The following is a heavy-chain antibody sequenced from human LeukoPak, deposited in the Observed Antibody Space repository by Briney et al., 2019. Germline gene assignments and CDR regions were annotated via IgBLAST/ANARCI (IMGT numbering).Heavy chain of an antibody. V-gene: IGHV4-59*01. CDR2: IYYSGST. D-gene: IGHD2-21*02. CDR1: GGSFTTYY. Sequence: PSETLSVTCTVPGGSFTTYYWNWIRQRPGKRLEWIGYIYYSGSTKYNPSLKSRVTMSVDTSKRQFSLRLYSVTAADTAIYYCSRSECDRFWFVSWGEGTLVTVFS. CDR3: SRSECDRFWFVS. J-gene: IGHJ5*01.